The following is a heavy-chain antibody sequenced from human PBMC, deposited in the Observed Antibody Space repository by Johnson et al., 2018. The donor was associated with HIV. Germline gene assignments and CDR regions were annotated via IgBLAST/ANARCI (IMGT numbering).Heavy chain of an antibody. J-gene: IGHJ3*02. V-gene: IGHV3-33*01. CDR3: ARDVIKVIAARDDAFDI. D-gene: IGHD6-6*01. CDR2: IWYDGSNT. Sequence: QMLLVESWGGVVQPGRSLRLSCAASGFTFSSYGMHWVRQAPGKGLEWVAVIWYDGSNTYYADSVKGRFTISRDNSKNTLYLQMNSLRAEDTAVYYCARDVIKVIAARDDAFDIWGQGTMVTVSS. CDR1: GFTFSSYG.